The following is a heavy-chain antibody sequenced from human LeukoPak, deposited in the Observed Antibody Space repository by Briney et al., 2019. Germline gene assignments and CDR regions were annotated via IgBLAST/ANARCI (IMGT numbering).Heavy chain of an antibody. CDR3: AHRPSPKDVDIVATGPGVYYYYYMDV. CDR1: GFSLSTSGVG. V-gene: IGHV2-5*02. J-gene: IGHJ6*03. D-gene: IGHD5-12*01. Sequence: SGPTLVNPTQTLTLTCTFSGFSLSTSGVGVGWIRQPPGKALEWLALIYWDDDKRYSPSLKSRLTITKDTSKNQVDLTMTNMDPVDTATYYCAHRPSPKDVDIVATGPGVYYYYYMDVWGKGTTVTVSS. CDR2: IYWDDDK.